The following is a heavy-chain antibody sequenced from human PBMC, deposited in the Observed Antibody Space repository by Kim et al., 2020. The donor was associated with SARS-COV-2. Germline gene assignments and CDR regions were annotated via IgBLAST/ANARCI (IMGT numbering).Heavy chain of an antibody. Sequence: YYNPSLKGRVTISVDTSKNQFSLKLSSVTAADTAVYYCAGMVRGVISLDYWGQGTLVTVSS. D-gene: IGHD3-10*01. V-gene: IGHV4-31*02. J-gene: IGHJ4*02. CDR3: AGMVRGVISLDY.